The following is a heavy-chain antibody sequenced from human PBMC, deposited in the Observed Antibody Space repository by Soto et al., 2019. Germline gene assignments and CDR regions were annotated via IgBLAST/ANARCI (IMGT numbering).Heavy chain of an antibody. Sequence: SQTLSLTCAISGDSVSSPSATWEWIRQSPSRGLEWLGRTRYTSKWSYEYALSVKGRITIRPDTYKNHFSLQLASVTHEDTAVYYCLRFDCNDAGSWGQGTLVTVSS. CDR3: LRFDCNDAGS. CDR1: GDSVSSPSAT. V-gene: IGHV6-1*01. CDR2: TRYTSKWSY. J-gene: IGHJ5*02. D-gene: IGHD1-1*01.